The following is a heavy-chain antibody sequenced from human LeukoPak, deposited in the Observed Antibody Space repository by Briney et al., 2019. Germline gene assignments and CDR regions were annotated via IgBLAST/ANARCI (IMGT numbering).Heavy chain of an antibody. CDR1: GYTFTSYY. D-gene: IGHD3-3*01. J-gene: IGHJ4*02. CDR3: ARGASYDFWSGPSSSHFDY. CDR2: INPSGGST. V-gene: IGHV1-46*01. Sequence: GASVKVSCKASGYTFTSYYMHWVRQAPGQGLEWMVIINPSGGSTSYAQKFQGRVTMTRDTSTSTVYMELSSLRSEDTAVYYCARGASYDFWSGPSSSHFDYWGQGTLVTVSS.